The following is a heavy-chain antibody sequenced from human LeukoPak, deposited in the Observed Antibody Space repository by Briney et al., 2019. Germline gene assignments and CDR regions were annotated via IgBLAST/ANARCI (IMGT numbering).Heavy chain of an antibody. CDR2: INPNSGGT. J-gene: IGHJ4*02. V-gene: IGHV1-2*02. CDR1: GYTFTGYY. D-gene: IGHD1-26*01. Sequence: ASVKVSSKASGYTFTGYYMHWVRQAPGQGLEWMGWINPNSGGTNYAQKFQGRVTMTRDTSISTAYMELSRLRSDDTAVYYCARARKAGATYPDYWGQGTLVTVSS. CDR3: ARARKAGATYPDY.